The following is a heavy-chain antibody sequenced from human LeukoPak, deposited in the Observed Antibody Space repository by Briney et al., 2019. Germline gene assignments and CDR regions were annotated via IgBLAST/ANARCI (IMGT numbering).Heavy chain of an antibody. D-gene: IGHD2-15*01. CDR2: IYYSGST. CDR3: AAGTPALEF. CDR1: GGSISSSSYY. Sequence: SETLSLTCTVSGGSISSSSYYWGWIRQPPGKGLEWIGSIYYSGSTYYNPSLKSRVTISVDTSKNQFSLKLSSVTAADTAVYYCAAGTPALEFWGQGTLVTVSS. V-gene: IGHV4-39*01. J-gene: IGHJ4*02.